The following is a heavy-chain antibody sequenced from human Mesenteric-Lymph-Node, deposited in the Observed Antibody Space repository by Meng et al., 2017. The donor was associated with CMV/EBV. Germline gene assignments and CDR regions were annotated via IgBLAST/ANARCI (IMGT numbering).Heavy chain of an antibody. Sequence: GESLKISCAASGFTFSSYWMSWVRQAPGRGLEWLANIKKDGGERYSAGSVRGRFTISRDNAKNSLFLQMNSLRVEDTAVYYCARWVDYDLWSGNSYYFDNWGQGTLVTVSS. V-gene: IGHV3-7*01. D-gene: IGHD3/OR15-3a*01. CDR1: GFTFSSYW. J-gene: IGHJ4*02. CDR2: IKKDGGER. CDR3: ARWVDYDLWSGNSYYFDN.